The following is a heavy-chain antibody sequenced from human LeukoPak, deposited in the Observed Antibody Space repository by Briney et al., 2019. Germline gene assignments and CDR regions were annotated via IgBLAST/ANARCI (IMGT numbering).Heavy chain of an antibody. V-gene: IGHV1-2*02. Sequence: VASVKVSCKASGYTFTGYYMHWVRQAPGQGLEWMGWINPNSGGTNYAQKFQGRVTMTRDTSISTAYMELSRLRSDDTAVCYCARDRPYSSGWYGSNWFDPWGQGTLVTVSS. CDR3: ARDRPYSSGWYGSNWFDP. CDR1: GYTFTGYY. J-gene: IGHJ5*02. D-gene: IGHD6-19*01. CDR2: INPNSGGT.